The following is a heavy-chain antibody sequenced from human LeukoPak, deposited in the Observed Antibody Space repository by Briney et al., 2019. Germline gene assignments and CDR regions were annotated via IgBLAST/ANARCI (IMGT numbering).Heavy chain of an antibody. Sequence: SETLSLTCTVSGGSISNYYWSWIRQPPGKGLEWIGYIYYSGSTNYNPSLRSRVTISVDTSKNQFSLKLSSVSAADTAVYYCATLRDIGYFDYWGQGTLVTVSS. V-gene: IGHV4-59*01. CDR1: GGSISNYY. J-gene: IGHJ4*02. CDR2: IYYSGST. D-gene: IGHD3-16*02. CDR3: ATLRDIGYFDY.